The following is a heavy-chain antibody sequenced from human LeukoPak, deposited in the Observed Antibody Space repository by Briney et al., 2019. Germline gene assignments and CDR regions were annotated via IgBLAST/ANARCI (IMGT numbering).Heavy chain of an antibody. J-gene: IGHJ4*02. CDR1: GFTVSSNY. V-gene: IGHV3-66*01. Sequence: GGSLRLSCAASGFTVSSNYINWVRQAPGKGLEWVSLIYGSTSADYADSVKRRFTISRDTSMNTVYLQMNSLRAEDTAVYYCARLNFGDDYWGQGTLVTVSS. CDR2: IYGSTSA. D-gene: IGHD4-17*01. CDR3: ARLNFGDDY.